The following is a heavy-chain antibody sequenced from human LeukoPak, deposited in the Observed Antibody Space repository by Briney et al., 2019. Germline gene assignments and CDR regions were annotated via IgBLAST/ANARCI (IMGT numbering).Heavy chain of an antibody. D-gene: IGHD3-22*01. CDR1: GFTFSSYD. J-gene: IGHJ3*02. CDR3: AKDLRYYDNSGYPDAFDI. Sequence: GGSLRLSCAASGFTFSSYDMSWVRQAPGKGLAWVSAISGSGVNTFYADSVKGRFTISRDNSKNTLYLQMSSLRAEDTDVYYCAKDLRYYDNSGYPDAFDIWGQGTMVTVSS. CDR2: ISGSGVNT. V-gene: IGHV3-23*01.